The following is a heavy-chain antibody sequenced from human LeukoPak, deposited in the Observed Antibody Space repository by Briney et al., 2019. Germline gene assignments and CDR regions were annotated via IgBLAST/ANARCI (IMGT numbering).Heavy chain of an antibody. CDR1: GGSISSYY. V-gene: IGHV4-59*12. Sequence: PSETLSLTCTVSGGSISSYYWSWIRQPPGKGLEWIGYIYYSGSTNFDPSLKSRVTVSVDTSKNQFSLKLSSVTAADTAVYYCARGSIAVGHRTYFDYWGQGTLVTVSS. J-gene: IGHJ4*02. CDR2: IYYSGST. CDR3: ARGSIAVGHRTYFDY. D-gene: IGHD6-19*01.